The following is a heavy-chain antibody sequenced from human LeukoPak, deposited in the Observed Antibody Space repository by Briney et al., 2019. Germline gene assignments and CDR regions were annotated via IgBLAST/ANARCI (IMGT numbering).Heavy chain of an antibody. J-gene: IGHJ4*02. CDR2: ISSSSSTI. Sequence: GGSLRLSCAASGFTFSSYSMNWVRQAPGKGLEWVSYISSSSSTIYYADSVKGRFTISRDDSKNTLYLQMNSLKTEDTAVYYCTTGPATMVRGDTVYWGQGTLVTVSS. CDR1: GFTFSSYS. V-gene: IGHV3-48*01. CDR3: TTGPATMVRGDTVY. D-gene: IGHD3-10*01.